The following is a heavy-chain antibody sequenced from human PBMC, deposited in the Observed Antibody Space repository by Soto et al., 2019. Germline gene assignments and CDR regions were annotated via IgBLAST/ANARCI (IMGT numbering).Heavy chain of an antibody. CDR2: IDGSGDGA. CDR1: GFSFSSYA. CDR3: AKEGISRIMDFDN. V-gene: IGHV3-23*01. J-gene: IGHJ4*02. Sequence: VQLLESGGGLVQPGGSLRLSCAASGFSFSSYAMSWVRQAPGKGLEWVSGIDGSGDGAYYADSVKGRFTISRDNSQSTLHLQMNSLGAEDTAVYYCAKEGISRIMDFDNWGQGTLVTVSS. D-gene: IGHD2-8*01.